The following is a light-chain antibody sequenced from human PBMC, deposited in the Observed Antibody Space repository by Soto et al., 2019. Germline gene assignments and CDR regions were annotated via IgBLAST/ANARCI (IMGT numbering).Light chain of an antibody. J-gene: IGKJ5*01. V-gene: IGKV3-11*01. CDR3: HQRGDWPPIT. CDR2: NAS. CDR1: QSVSTF. Sequence: EIVLTQSPATLSLSPGGRATLSCRASQSVSTFLAWFQQKPGQPPRLLIYNASNRTTGIPARFSGSGSGTDFTLTISSLEPEDFAVYYCHQRGDWPPITFGQGTRLE.